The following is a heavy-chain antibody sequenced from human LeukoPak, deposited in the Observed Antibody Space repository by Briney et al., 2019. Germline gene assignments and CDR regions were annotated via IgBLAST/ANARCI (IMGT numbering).Heavy chain of an antibody. J-gene: IGHJ5*02. CDR3: ATIRTSAAA. V-gene: IGHV1-2*02. Sequence: ASVKVSCKVSGYTFSGYYIHWVRQAPGQGLEWMGWISPGTGGTNYAQKFQGRVTMTRDTSIATVYLEVNSLTSDDTAVHFCATIRTSAAALGQGTLVTVSS. D-gene: IGHD6-13*01. CDR1: GYTFSGYY. CDR2: ISPGTGGT.